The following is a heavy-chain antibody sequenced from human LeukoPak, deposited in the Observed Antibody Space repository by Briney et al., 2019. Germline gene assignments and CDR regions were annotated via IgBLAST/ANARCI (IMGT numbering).Heavy chain of an antibody. J-gene: IGHJ5*02. CDR1: GGSISSSSYY. Sequence: SETLSLTCTVSGGSISSSSYYWGWIRQPPGKGLEWIGSVHHTGSTYYNPSLRSRVSISVDKSTNHISLEVTSVTAAATAVYYCARDWGFGDSEDWFDPWGQGTLVTVSS. D-gene: IGHD3-10*01. V-gene: IGHV4-39*07. CDR2: VHHTGST. CDR3: ARDWGFGDSEDWFDP.